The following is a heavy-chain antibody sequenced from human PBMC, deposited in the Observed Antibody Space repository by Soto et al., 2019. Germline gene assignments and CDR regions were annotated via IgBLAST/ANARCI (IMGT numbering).Heavy chain of an antibody. Sequence: QVQLVQSGAEVKKPGSSVKVSCKASGGTFSSYAISWVRQAPGQGLEWMGGIITIFGTANYAQKFQGRVTITADESTSTAYMELSSLRSEDTAVYYCAREKRITMVRGVIIGPYYFDYWGQGTLVTVSS. CDR3: AREKRITMVRGVIIGPYYFDY. D-gene: IGHD3-10*01. CDR1: GGTFSSYA. CDR2: IITIFGTA. V-gene: IGHV1-69*01. J-gene: IGHJ4*02.